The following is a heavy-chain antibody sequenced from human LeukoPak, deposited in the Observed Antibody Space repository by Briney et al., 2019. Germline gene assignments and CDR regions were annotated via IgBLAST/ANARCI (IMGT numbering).Heavy chain of an antibody. V-gene: IGHV3-23*01. CDR3: AKQLGYCSDGSCYYPY. D-gene: IGHD2-15*01. Sequence: GGSLRLSCAASGFTFSSSAMSWVRQAPGKGLEWVSAISNNGGYTYYADSVQGRITISRDNSKSTLCLQMNSLRAEDTAVYYCAKQLGYCSDGSCYYPYWGQGTLVSVSS. CDR2: ISNNGGYT. J-gene: IGHJ4*02. CDR1: GFTFSSSA.